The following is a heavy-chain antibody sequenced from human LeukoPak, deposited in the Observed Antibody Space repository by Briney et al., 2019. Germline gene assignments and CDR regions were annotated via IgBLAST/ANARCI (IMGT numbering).Heavy chain of an antibody. CDR2: ISSSSSYI. D-gene: IGHD3-9*01. CDR3: ARANDILTGYYVYYFDY. J-gene: IGHJ4*02. CDR1: GFTFSSYS. V-gene: IGHV3-21*01. Sequence: PGGSLRLSCAASGFTFSSYSMNWVRQAPGKGLEWVSSISSSSSYIYYADSVKGRFTISRGNAKNSLYLQMNSLRAEDTAVYYCARANDILTGYYVYYFDYWGQGTLVTVSS.